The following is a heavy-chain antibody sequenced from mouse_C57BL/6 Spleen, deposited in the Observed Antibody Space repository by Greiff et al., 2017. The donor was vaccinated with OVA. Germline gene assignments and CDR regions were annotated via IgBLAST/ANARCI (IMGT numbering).Heavy chain of an antibody. D-gene: IGHD4-1*01. CDR2: IYPGDGDT. V-gene: IGHV1-80*01. Sequence: QVHVKQSGAELVKPGASVKISCKASGYAFSSYWMNWVKQRPGKGLEWIGQIYPGDGDTNYNGKFKGKATLTADKSSSTAYMQLSSLTSEDSAVYFCARGDWDGVFAYWGQGTLVTVSA. J-gene: IGHJ3*01. CDR3: ARGDWDGVFAY. CDR1: GYAFSSYW.